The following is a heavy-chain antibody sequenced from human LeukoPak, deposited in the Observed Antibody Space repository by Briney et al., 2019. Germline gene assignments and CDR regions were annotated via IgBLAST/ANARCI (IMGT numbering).Heavy chain of an antibody. V-gene: IGHV4-30-4*08. CDR1: GGSISDGDYY. CDR3: VRVYGGKWFDS. J-gene: IGHJ5*01. CDR2: IHYSGST. D-gene: IGHD4-23*01. Sequence: SQTLSLTCTVSGGSISDGDYYWSWIRQPPGKGLECIGYIHYSGSTHYNPSLRSRVIMSTHTSRNQLSLKLNSVTASDTAVYYWVRVYGGKWFDSWGQGTLVTVSS.